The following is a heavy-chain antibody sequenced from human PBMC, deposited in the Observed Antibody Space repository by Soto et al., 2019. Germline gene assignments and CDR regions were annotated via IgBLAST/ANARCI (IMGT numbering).Heavy chain of an antibody. Sequence: SETLSLTCTVSGGSISSSSYYWGWIRQPPGKGLEWIGSIYYSGSTYYNPSLKSRVTISVDTSKNQFSLKLSSVTAADTAVYYCARHPRPSSYDFRSGYIPDYYYYYMDVWGKGTTVTVSS. CDR2: IYYSGST. CDR3: ARHPRPSSYDFRSGYIPDYYYYYMDV. D-gene: IGHD3-3*01. CDR1: GGSISSSSYY. V-gene: IGHV4-39*01. J-gene: IGHJ6*03.